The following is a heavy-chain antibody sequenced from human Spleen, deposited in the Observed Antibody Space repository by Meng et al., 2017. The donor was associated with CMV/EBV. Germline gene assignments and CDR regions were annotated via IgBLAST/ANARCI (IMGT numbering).Heavy chain of an antibody. D-gene: IGHD4-11*01. CDR3: AREGGLGTTRIFDP. CDR1: GGTCSSFA. V-gene: IGHV1-69*05. CDR2: ILPIFGTA. J-gene: IGHJ5*02. Sequence: KASGGTCSSFAISLVRQAPGQGLEWMGGILPIFGTANYAQRLQGRVTITTDESTNTAYMELRRLRYEDTAMYYCAREGGLGTTRIFDPWGQGTLVTVSS.